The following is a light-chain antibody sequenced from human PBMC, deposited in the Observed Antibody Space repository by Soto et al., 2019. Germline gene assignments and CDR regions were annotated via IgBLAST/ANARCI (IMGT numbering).Light chain of an antibody. CDR3: CSYAGNSTYYV. Sequence: QSALTQPASVSGSPGQSITISCTGTSSDIVSYKLISWYQQHPSKAPKLMIYEVIKRPSGVSNRFSGSKSGNTASLTISGFQAEDEADYYCCSYAGNSTYYVFGTGTKVTVL. CDR1: SSDIVSYKL. J-gene: IGLJ1*01. V-gene: IGLV2-23*02. CDR2: EVI.